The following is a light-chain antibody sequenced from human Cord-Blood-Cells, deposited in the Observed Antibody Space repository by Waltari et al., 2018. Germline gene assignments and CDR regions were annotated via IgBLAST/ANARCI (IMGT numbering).Light chain of an antibody. CDR1: ALPKQY. J-gene: IGLJ1*01. Sequence: SYELTQPPSVSVSPGQTARITCSGDALPKQYAYWYQQKPGQAPVLVIYKDSERPSGIAEQFSGSSTGTTVTLTNSGVQAEDEADYYCQSAYSSGTYRVFGTGTKVTVL. CDR2: KDS. CDR3: QSAYSSGTYRV. V-gene: IGLV3-25*03.